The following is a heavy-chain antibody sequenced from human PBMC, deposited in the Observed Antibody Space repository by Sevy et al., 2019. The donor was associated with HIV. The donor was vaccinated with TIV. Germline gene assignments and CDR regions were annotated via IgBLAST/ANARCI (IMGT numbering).Heavy chain of an antibody. CDR3: ARDGSGLIFDY. CDR2: IFYTGTT. V-gene: IGHV4-59*01. Sequence: SETLSLTCTVSGGSISSYCWSWIRQPPGRRLEWIGSIFYTGTTNYNPSLKSRVTISVDTSKSQVSLKVTSVTAADTAVYFCARDGSGLIFDYWGQGTLVTVSS. D-gene: IGHD6-19*01. CDR1: GGSISSYC. J-gene: IGHJ4*02.